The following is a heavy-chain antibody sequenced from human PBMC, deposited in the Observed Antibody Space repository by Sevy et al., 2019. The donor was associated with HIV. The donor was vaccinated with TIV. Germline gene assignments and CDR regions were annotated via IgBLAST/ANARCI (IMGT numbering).Heavy chain of an antibody. CDR3: ARGGGAVDHGMDV. CDR1: GGTFSSYD. CDR2: ITPIFGTS. J-gene: IGHJ6*02. Sequence: ASVKVSCKASGGTFSSYDINWVRQAPGQGLEWVGQITPIFGTSSYANNFQGRVTITADESTSTAYMDLSSLRSEDTAVYYCARGGGAVDHGMDVWGQGTTVTVSS. D-gene: IGHD2-21*01. V-gene: IGHV1-69*13.